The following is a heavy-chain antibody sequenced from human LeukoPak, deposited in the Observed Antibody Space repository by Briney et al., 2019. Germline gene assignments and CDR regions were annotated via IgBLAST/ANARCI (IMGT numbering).Heavy chain of an antibody. CDR3: ARVTSGLDY. J-gene: IGHJ4*02. CDR2: IKVDGSEK. V-gene: IGHV3-7*04. CDR1: GFTFSVYW. Sequence: GGSLRLSCAASGFTFSVYWMNWVRQAPGKELEWVANIKVDGSEKYYVDSVKGRFTISRDNAKNSLYLQMNSLRAEDTAVYYCARVTSGLDYWGQGTLVTVSS.